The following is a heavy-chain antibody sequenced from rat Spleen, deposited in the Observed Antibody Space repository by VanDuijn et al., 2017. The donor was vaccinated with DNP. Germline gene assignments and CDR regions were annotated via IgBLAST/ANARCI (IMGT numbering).Heavy chain of an antibody. CDR2: IRYDGGST. CDR1: GFTFSAYY. CDR3: ARPARGWFAY. Sequence: EVQLVESGGGLVQPGGSLRLSCAASGFTFSAYYMAWVRQAPTKGLEWVAYIRYDGGSTYYGDSVKGRFTISRDNAKSTLYLQMNSLRSEDMATYYCARPARGWFAYWGQGTLVTVSS. V-gene: IGHV5-22*01. J-gene: IGHJ3*01.